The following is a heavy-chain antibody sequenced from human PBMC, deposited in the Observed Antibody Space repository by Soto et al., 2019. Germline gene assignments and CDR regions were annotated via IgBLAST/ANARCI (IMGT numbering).Heavy chain of an antibody. J-gene: IGHJ4*02. Sequence: PSETLSVTCTVSGGPINNYYWSWIRQPAGKGLEWLGRIYTSGSTNYNPSLKSRLSMSIDKSKNHFSLRLTSVTAADTAVYYCARLSISWYYFDYWGPGTLVTVSS. CDR2: IYTSGST. CDR1: GGPINNYY. CDR3: ARLSISWYYFDY. V-gene: IGHV4-4*07. D-gene: IGHD6-13*01.